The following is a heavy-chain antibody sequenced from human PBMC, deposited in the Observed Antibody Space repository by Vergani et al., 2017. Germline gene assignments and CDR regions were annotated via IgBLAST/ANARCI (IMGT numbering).Heavy chain of an antibody. D-gene: IGHD1-26*01. CDR1: GYTFTTYG. CDR2: ISASNGNT. Sequence: QVQLVQSGTEVKKPGASVKVSCKVSGYTFTTYGISWVRQAPGQGLEWMGWISASNGNTNYAQKLLGRVTMTTDRSTSTAYMELRSLRSDDTAVYYCARGRRKIEGVTSNWFDPWGQGTLVTVSS. V-gene: IGHV1-18*01. J-gene: IGHJ5*02. CDR3: ARGRRKIEGVTSNWFDP.